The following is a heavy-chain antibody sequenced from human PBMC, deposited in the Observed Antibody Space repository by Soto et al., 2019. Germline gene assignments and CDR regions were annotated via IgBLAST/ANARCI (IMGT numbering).Heavy chain of an antibody. Sequence: SGPTLVNPTETLTLTFTVSGVSLINFIVCVSWIRHPPGKALEWLAHILSNDGKSYSTSLKSRLSISKDTSKSQVVLTMTNMNPVDTATYYCARVLACSSTTCYHYYYYGMDVWGQGTTVTVSS. D-gene: IGHD2-2*01. V-gene: IGHV2-26*01. J-gene: IGHJ6*02. CDR3: ARVLACSSTTCYHYYYYGMDV. CDR2: ILSNDGK. CDR1: GVSLINFIVC.